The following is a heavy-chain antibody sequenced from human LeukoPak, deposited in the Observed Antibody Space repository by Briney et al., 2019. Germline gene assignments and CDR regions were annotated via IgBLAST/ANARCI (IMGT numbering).Heavy chain of an antibody. V-gene: IGHV4-34*01. Sequence: SETLSLTCAVYGGSFSGYYWSWIRQPPGKGLEWIGEINHSGSTNYNPSLKSRVTISVDTSKNQFSLKLSSVTAADTAVYHCARGRPAWRAAAGTHSFDYWGQGTLVTVSS. CDR3: ARGRPAWRAAAGTHSFDY. CDR1: GGSFSGYY. D-gene: IGHD6-13*01. J-gene: IGHJ4*02. CDR2: INHSGST.